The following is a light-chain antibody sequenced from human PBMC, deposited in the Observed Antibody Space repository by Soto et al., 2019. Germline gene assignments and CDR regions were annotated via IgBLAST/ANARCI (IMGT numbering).Light chain of an antibody. CDR1: SSDVGGYNY. CDR2: EVS. Sequence: QSALTQPPSASGSPGQSVTISCTGTSSDVGGYNYVSWYQQHAGKAPKLVIYEVSKRPSGVPDRFSGSKSGNTASLTVSGLQAEDEADYYCSSYAGSNNVVFGGGTKLTVL. V-gene: IGLV2-8*01. CDR3: SSYAGSNNVV. J-gene: IGLJ2*01.